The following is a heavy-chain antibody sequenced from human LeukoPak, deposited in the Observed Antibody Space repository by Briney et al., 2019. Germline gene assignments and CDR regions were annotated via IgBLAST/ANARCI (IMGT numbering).Heavy chain of an antibody. J-gene: IGHJ6*02. D-gene: IGHD3-10*01. CDR3: ARDLRFGELSPYGMDV. CDR1: GFTFSSYS. Sequence: GGSLRLSCAASGFTFSSYSMNWVRQAPGKGLEWVSYISSSSSTIYYADSVKGRFTISRDNAKSSLYLQMNSLRDEDTAVYYCARDLRFGELSPYGMDVWGQGTTVTVSS. CDR2: ISSSSSTI. V-gene: IGHV3-48*02.